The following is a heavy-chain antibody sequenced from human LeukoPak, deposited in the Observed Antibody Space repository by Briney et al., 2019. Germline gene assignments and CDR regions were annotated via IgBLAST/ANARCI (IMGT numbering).Heavy chain of an antibody. J-gene: IGHJ4*02. CDR2: INHSGST. CDR3: ARKYYYDSSGYYFDY. Sequence: SETLSLTCAVYGGSFSGYYWSWIRQPPGKGLEWIGEINHSGSTNYNPSLKSRVTISVDTSKNQFSLKLSSVTAADTAVYYCARKYYYDSSGYYFDYWGQGTLVTASS. D-gene: IGHD3-22*01. V-gene: IGHV4-34*01. CDR1: GGSFSGYY.